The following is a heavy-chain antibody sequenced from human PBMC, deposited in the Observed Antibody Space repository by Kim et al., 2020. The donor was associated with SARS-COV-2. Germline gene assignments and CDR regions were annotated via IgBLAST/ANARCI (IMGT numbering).Heavy chain of an antibody. Sequence: SETLSLTCAVSGGSISSSNWWSWVRQPPGKGLEWIGEIYHSGSTNYNPSLKSRVTISVDKSKNQFSLKLSSVTAADTAVYYCARDTHGGSCYGGCVDAFDIWGQGTMVTVSS. J-gene: IGHJ3*02. V-gene: IGHV4-4*02. CDR1: GGSISSSNW. CDR2: IYHSGST. CDR3: ARDTHGGSCYGGCVDAFDI. D-gene: IGHD2-15*01.